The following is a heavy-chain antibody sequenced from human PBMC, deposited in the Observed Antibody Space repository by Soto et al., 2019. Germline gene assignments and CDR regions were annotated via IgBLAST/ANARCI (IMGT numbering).Heavy chain of an antibody. CDR1: GYTFTSYD. J-gene: IGHJ3*02. V-gene: IGHV1-8*01. Sequence: QVQLVQSGAEVKKPGASVKVSCKASGYTFTSYDINWVRQATGQGLEWMGWMNPNSGNTGYAQKFQGRVTMTRNTSISTAYMELSSLRSEDTAVYYCASPARNYDFWSGYSFDIWGQGTMDTVSS. CDR3: ASPARNYDFWSGYSFDI. D-gene: IGHD3-3*01. CDR2: MNPNSGNT.